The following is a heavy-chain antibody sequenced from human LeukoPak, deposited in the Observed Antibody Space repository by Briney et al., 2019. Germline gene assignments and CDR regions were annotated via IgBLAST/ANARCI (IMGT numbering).Heavy chain of an antibody. V-gene: IGHV3-48*01. Sequence: GGSLRLSCAASGFTFSSYNINWVRQAPGKGLGWVSYISSSRRTISYADSVKGRFTISRDNAKNSLYLQMNSLRAEDTAVYYCTRAKQQLVQGGEYYYYMDVWGKGTTVTVSS. CDR2: ISSSRRTI. CDR1: GFTFSSYN. J-gene: IGHJ6*03. D-gene: IGHD6-13*01. CDR3: TRAKQQLVQGGEYYYYMDV.